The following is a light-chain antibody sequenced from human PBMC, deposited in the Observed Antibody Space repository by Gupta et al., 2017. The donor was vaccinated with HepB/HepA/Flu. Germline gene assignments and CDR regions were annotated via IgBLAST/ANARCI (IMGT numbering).Light chain of an antibody. CDR2: KAS. CDR3: HQENSYSGT. CDR1: QSISSW. Sequence: DIQMTQSPSTLSASVGDRVTITCRASQSISSWLAWYQQKPGKAPKLLIYKASSLESGVPSRFSGSGSGTEFTLTISSLQPDDFATYYCHQENSYSGTFGQGTKVEIK. J-gene: IGKJ1*01. V-gene: IGKV1-5*03.